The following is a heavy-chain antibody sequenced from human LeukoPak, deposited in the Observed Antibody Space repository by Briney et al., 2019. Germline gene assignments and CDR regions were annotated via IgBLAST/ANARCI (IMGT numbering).Heavy chain of an antibody. CDR3: ARAPGMATTGNFDY. J-gene: IGHJ4*02. D-gene: IGHD5-24*01. CDR1: GFTFNSYS. Sequence: GGSLRLSCAASGFTFNSYSMNWVRQAPGKGLEWVSSISSSSSYIYYADSVKGRFTISRDNAKNSLYLHMNSLRAEDTAVYYWARAPGMATTGNFDYWGQGTLVTVSS. V-gene: IGHV3-21*01. CDR2: ISSSSSYI.